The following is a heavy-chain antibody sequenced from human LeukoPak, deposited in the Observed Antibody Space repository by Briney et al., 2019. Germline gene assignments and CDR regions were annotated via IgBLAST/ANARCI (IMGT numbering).Heavy chain of an antibody. CDR1: GYSISSGYY. Sequence: SETLSLTCTVSGYSISSGYYWGWIRQPPGKGLEWIGSIHHSGSTYYNPSLKSRVTISVDTSKNQFSLKLSSVTAADMAVYYCGRVVCSGGSCYYDYYFDYWGQGTLVTVSS. D-gene: IGHD2-15*01. CDR2: IHHSGST. J-gene: IGHJ4*02. V-gene: IGHV4-38-2*02. CDR3: GRVVCSGGSCYYDYYFDY.